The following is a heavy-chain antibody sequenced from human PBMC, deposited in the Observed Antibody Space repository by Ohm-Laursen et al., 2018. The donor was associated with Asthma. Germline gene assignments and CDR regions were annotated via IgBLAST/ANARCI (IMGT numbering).Heavy chain of an antibody. CDR1: GFTVSSNY. CDR2: IYSGGST. Sequence: SLRLSCAASGFTVSSNYMNWVRQAPGKGLEWVSIIYSGGSTYSADSVKGRFTISRDNSKNTLYLQMNSLRAEDTAVYYCAREDRDGYNPYSDYWGQGTLVTVSS. D-gene: IGHD5-24*01. V-gene: IGHV3-53*01. J-gene: IGHJ4*02. CDR3: AREDRDGYNPYSDY.